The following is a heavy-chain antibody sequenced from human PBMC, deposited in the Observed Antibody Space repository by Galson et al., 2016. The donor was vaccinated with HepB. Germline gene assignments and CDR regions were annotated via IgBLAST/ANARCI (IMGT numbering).Heavy chain of an antibody. Sequence: SLRLSCAASGFTFSSNAMSWVRQAPGKGLVWVSRISLDGSVTIYGDSVKGRFSTSRDNAKNTLFLQMNSLRAEDTAVYYCGASRDGYIDYWGQGALVTISS. J-gene: IGHJ4*01. D-gene: IGHD5-24*01. CDR3: GASRDGYIDY. CDR1: GFTFSSNA. CDR2: ISLDGSVT. V-gene: IGHV3-74*01.